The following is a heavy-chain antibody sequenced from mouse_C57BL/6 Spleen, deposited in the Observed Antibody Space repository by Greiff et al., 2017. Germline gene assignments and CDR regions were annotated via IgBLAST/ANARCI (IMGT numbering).Heavy chain of an antibody. Sequence: VQLQQPGAELVRPGASVKLSCTASGFNIKDYYMHWVKQRPEQGLEWIGRIDPEDGDTEYAPKFQGKATMTADTSSNTAYLQLSSLTSEDTAVYYCTTWEGERCLFDYWGQGTTLTVSS. D-gene: IGHD4-1*01. J-gene: IGHJ2*01. V-gene: IGHV14-1*01. CDR1: GFNIKDYY. CDR3: TTWEGERCLFDY. CDR2: IDPEDGDT.